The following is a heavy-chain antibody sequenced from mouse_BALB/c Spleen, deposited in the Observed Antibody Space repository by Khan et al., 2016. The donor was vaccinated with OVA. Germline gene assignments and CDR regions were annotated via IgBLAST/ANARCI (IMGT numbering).Heavy chain of an antibody. Sequence: EVHLVESGGDFVRPGGSLKLSCAASGFTFSTYGMSWVRQTPDKRLEWVATISTGGAYTYYPDSVKGRFTISRDNAKNTLYLQLSSLRSEDTAIYYCARLTYYYNSEGFAYWGQGTLVTVSA. CDR1: GFTFSTYG. J-gene: IGHJ3*01. D-gene: IGHD1-1*01. CDR2: ISTGGAYT. CDR3: ARLTYYYNSEGFAY. V-gene: IGHV5-6*01.